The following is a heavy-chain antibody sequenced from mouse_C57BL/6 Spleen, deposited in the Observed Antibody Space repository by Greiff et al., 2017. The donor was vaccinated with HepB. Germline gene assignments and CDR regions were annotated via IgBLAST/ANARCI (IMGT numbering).Heavy chain of an antibody. D-gene: IGHD2-4*01. J-gene: IGHJ4*01. Sequence: VMLVESGPGLVAPSQSLSITCTVSGFSLTSYAISWVRQPPGKGLEWLGVIWTGGGTNYNSALKSRLSISKDNSKSQVFLKMNSLQTDDTARYYCARNWHYDYDDYYAMDYWGQGTSVTVSS. V-gene: IGHV2-9-1*01. CDR1: GFSLTSYA. CDR2: IWTGGGT. CDR3: ARNWHYDYDDYYAMDY.